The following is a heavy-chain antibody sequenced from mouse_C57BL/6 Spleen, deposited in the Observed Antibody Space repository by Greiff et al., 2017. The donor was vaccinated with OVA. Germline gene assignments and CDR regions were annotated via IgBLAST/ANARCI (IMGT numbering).Heavy chain of an antibody. D-gene: IGHD1-1*01. CDR3: ARNYGEDFDV. CDR2: IYPGSGST. J-gene: IGHJ1*03. V-gene: IGHV1-55*01. CDR1: GYTFTSYW. Sequence: QVHVKQPGAELVKPGASVKMSCKASGYTFTSYWITWVKQRPGQGLEWIGDIYPGSGSTNYNEKFKSKATLTVDTSSSTAYMQLSSLTSEDSAVYYCARNYGEDFDVWGTGTTVTVSS.